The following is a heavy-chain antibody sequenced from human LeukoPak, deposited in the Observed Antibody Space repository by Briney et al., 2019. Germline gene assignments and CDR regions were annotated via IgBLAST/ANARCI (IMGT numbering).Heavy chain of an antibody. CDR1: GGSISSSSYY. V-gene: IGHV4-39*01. Sequence: SETLSLTRTVSGGSISSSSYYWGWIRQPPGKGLEWLGSIYHSGSTYYNPSLKSRVTISVDTSKNQFSLKLSSVTAADTAVYYCARLESWITMTGWGQGTLVTV. CDR3: ARLESWITMTG. J-gene: IGHJ4*02. CDR2: IYHSGST. D-gene: IGHD3-22*01.